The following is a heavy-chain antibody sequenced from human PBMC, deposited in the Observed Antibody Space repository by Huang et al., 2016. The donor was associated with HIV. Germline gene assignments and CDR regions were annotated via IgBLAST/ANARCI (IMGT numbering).Heavy chain of an antibody. CDR3: ATSRSGSGWFLDI. V-gene: IGHV4-34*01. J-gene: IGHJ2*01. CDR1: GWSFHGYY. D-gene: IGHD6-19*01. Sequence: QVQLYQWGAGPLRPSETLSLTCGVSGWSFHGYYWNWLRQAPGRGLEWIGEVNHGGSTKYNPSPKSRVTISVDTSKIEFSLNLTSVTATDTADYYCATSRSGSGWFLDIWGRGTLVSVS. CDR2: VNHGGST.